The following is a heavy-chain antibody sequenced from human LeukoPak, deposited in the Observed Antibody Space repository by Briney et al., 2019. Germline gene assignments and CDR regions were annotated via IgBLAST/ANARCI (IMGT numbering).Heavy chain of an antibody. V-gene: IGHV4-4*09. J-gene: IGHJ4*02. CDR3: ARGAMATTPFFDY. Sequence: SETLSLTCIVSGGSISSYYWSWIRQPPGKGLEWIGYIYSSGSTNSNPSLKSRVTISVDTSKSQFSLKMTSVTAADTAVYYCARGAMATTPFFDYWGQGTLVTVSS. D-gene: IGHD5-24*01. CDR1: GGSISSYY. CDR2: IYSSGST.